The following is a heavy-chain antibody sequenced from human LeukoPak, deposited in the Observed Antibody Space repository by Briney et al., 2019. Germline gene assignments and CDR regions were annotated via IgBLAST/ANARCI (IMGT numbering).Heavy chain of an antibody. V-gene: IGHV3-23*01. CDR3: AGDRAYPNDVFNI. CDR2: ISGSGDST. D-gene: IGHD2-21*01. Sequence: GGSLRLSCVASGFTLRSYVMNWVRQTPGKGLEWVSSISGSGDSTFYADSVKGRFTISRDNSKNTLYLHMNSLRDEDTALYYCAGDRAYPNDVFNIWGQGTMITVS. CDR1: GFTLRSYV. J-gene: IGHJ3*02.